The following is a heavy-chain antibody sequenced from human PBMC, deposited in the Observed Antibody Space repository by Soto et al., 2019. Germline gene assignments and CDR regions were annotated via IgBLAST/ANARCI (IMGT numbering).Heavy chain of an antibody. J-gene: IGHJ4*02. CDR3: ATTLQFYDSSGYLYH. D-gene: IGHD3-22*01. Sequence: ASVKVSCKASGNTFLSYGINWVRQAPGQGLEWMGWIRTYNGNTNYAQKFQGRVTMTTDTSTSTAYMELRSLRSDDTAVYFCATTLQFYDSSGYLYHWGQGTLVTVSS. CDR1: GNTFLSYG. V-gene: IGHV1-18*04. CDR2: IRTYNGNT.